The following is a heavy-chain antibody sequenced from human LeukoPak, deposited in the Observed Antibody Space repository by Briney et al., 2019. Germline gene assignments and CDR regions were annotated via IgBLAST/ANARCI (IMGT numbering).Heavy chain of an antibody. CDR1: GYTFTGYY. V-gene: IGHV1-2*02. CDR3: ARGGRWAYCSSTSCYYY. D-gene: IGHD2-2*01. Sequence: ASVKVSCKASGYTFTGYYMHWVRQAPGQGLEWMGWINPNSGGTNYAQKFQGRVTMTRDTSISTAYMELSSLRSEDTAVYYCARGGRWAYCSSTSCYYYWGQGTLVTVSS. J-gene: IGHJ4*02. CDR2: INPNSGGT.